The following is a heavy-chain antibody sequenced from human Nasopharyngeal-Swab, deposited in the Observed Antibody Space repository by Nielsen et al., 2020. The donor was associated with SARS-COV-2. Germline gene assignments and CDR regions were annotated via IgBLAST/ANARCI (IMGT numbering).Heavy chain of an antibody. CDR1: GGSFSGYY. CDR3: AREVIGYDYGDPFDY. J-gene: IGHJ4*02. CDR2: INHSGST. Sequence: SETLSLTCAVYGGSFSGYYWSWIRQPPGKGLEWIGEINHSGSTNYNPSLKNRVTISVDTSKNQFSLKLSSVTAADTAVYYCAREVIGYDYGDPFDYWGQGTLVTVSS. D-gene: IGHD4-17*01. V-gene: IGHV4-34*01.